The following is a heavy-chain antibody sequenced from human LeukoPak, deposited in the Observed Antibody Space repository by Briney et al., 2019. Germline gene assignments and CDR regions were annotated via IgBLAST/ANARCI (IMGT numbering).Heavy chain of an antibody. Sequence: PGGSLRLSCTASGFTFGDYAMSWVRQAPGKGLEWVGFIRSKAHGGTTEYAASVKGRFTISRDDSKSIAYLQMNSLKTEDTAVYYCTRGSGNKSGYDWGGFDYWGQGTLVTVSS. V-gene: IGHV3-49*04. D-gene: IGHD5-12*01. CDR2: IRSKAHGGTT. CDR3: TRGSGNKSGYDWGGFDY. J-gene: IGHJ4*02. CDR1: GFTFGDYA.